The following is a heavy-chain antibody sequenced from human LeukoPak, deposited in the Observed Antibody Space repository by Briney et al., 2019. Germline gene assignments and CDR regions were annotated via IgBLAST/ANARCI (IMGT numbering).Heavy chain of an antibody. CDR2: ISSSSSSI. D-gene: IGHD1-26*01. V-gene: IGHV3-48*01. CDR3: ARARQGASRGAFDI. CDR1: GFTFSNAW. J-gene: IGHJ3*02. Sequence: GGSLRLSCAASGFTFSNAWMSWVRQAPGKGLEWVSNISSSSSSIYYADSVKGRFTISRDNAKNSLYLQMNSLRAEDTAVYYCARARQGASRGAFDIWGQGTMVTVSP.